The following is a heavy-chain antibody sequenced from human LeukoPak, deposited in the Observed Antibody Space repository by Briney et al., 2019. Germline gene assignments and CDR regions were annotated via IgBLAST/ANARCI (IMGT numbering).Heavy chain of an antibody. CDR2: INHSGGT. D-gene: IGHD4-17*01. Sequence: SETLSLTCAVYGGSFSGYYWSWIRQPPGKGLEWIGEINHSGGTNYNPSLKSRVTISVDTSKNQFSLKLSSVTAADTAVYYCARVRTTVTTRGAFDIWGQGTMVTVSS. V-gene: IGHV4-34*01. CDR1: GGSFSGYY. CDR3: ARVRTTVTTRGAFDI. J-gene: IGHJ3*02.